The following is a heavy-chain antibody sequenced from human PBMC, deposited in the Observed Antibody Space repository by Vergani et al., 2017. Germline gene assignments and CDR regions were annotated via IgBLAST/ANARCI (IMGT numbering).Heavy chain of an antibody. D-gene: IGHD1-1*01. V-gene: IGHV3-66*01. CDR2: LYSGGST. CDR3: ARDRDWNGYAFDI. J-gene: IGHJ3*02. CDR1: GFDFSSYI. Sequence: QLVESGGGWVQPGGSLRLSCVVSGFDFSSYIMNWVRQAPGKGLEWVSVLYSGGSTYYADSVKGRFTISRDNSKNTLYLQMNSLRAEDTAVYYCARDRDWNGYAFDIWGQGTMVTVSS.